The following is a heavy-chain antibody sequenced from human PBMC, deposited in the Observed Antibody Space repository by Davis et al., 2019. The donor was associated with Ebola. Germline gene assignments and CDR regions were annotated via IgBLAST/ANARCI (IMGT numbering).Heavy chain of an antibody. CDR3: SERGSSV. Sequence: PSETLSLTCTVSGGSTSSSDYYWGWIRQPPGKGLEWIGSIYYSGSTYYNPSLNSRVTISVDTSKNQFSLKLTSVTAADTAMYYCSERGSSVWGQGTLVTISS. J-gene: IGHJ4*02. CDR2: IYYSGST. D-gene: IGHD3-10*01. CDR1: GGSTSSSDYY. V-gene: IGHV4-39*07.